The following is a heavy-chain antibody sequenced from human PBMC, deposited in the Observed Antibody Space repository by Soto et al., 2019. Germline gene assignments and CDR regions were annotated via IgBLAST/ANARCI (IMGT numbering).Heavy chain of an antibody. J-gene: IGHJ3*02. CDR2: IYYSGST. CDR3: ARWNYGDYGGRHAFDI. V-gene: IGHV4-31*03. D-gene: IGHD4-17*01. Sequence: QVQLQESGPGLVKPSQTLSLTCTVSGGSISSGGYYWSWIRQHPGKGLEWIGYIYYSGSTYYNPSLKSRVTISVDTSKNQFSLKLSSVTAADTAVYYCARWNYGDYGGRHAFDIWGQGTMVTVSS. CDR1: GGSISSGGYY.